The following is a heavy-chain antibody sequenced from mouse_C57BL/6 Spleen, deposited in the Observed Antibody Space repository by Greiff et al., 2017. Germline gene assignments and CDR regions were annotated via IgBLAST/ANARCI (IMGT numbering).Heavy chain of an antibody. Sequence: QVQLKESGPELVKPGASVKISCKASGYAFSSSWMNWVKQRPGKGLEWIGRIYPGDGDTNYNGKFKGKATLTADKSSSTAYMHLSSLTSEDSAVYFCARLFDYWGQGTTLTVSS. V-gene: IGHV1-82*01. CDR3: ARLFDY. CDR1: GYAFSSSW. J-gene: IGHJ2*01. CDR2: IYPGDGDT.